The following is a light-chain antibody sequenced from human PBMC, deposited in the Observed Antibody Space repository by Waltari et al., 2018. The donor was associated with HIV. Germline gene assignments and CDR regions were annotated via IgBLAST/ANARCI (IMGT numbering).Light chain of an antibody. CDR3: HQYNNWPPFT. CDR2: GAS. Sequence: EIVMTQSPATLSVSPGERATLSCRANQSVSSNLAWYQQKPGQAPRLLIYGASTRAAGIPARFSDSGSGTEFILTISSLQSEDFAVYYCHQYNNWPPFTFGPGTKVDIK. V-gene: IGKV3-15*01. J-gene: IGKJ3*01. CDR1: QSVSSN.